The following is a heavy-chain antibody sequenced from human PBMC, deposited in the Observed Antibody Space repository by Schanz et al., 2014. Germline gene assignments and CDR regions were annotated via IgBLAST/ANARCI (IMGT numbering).Heavy chain of an antibody. CDR3: ARDGGRDGYNLAFDV. D-gene: IGHD5-12*01. CDR2: MYINSGST. V-gene: IGHV3-53*01. CDR1: GFTVNTNY. Sequence: EVQLVESGGGLIQPGGSLRLSCAVSGFTVNTNYMSWVRQAPGKGLEWISSMYINSGSTQYADSVKGRFIISRDSSKNSIFLQNNSLRAEETAVYFGARDGGRDGYNLAFDVWGQGTLVTVSS. J-gene: IGHJ3*01.